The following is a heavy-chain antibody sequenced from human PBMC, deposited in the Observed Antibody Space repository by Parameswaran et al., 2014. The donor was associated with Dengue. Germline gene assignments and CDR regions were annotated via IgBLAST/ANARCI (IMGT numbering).Heavy chain of an antibody. J-gene: IGHJ2*01. D-gene: IGHD3-3*01. V-gene: IGHV4-34*01. CDR3: ASDFGQRYFDL. Sequence: SETLSLTCAVYGGSFSGYYWSWIRQPPGKGLEWIGEINHSGSTNYNPSLKSRVTISVDTSKNQFSLKLSSVTAADTAVYYCASDFGQRYFDLWGRGTLVTVSS. CDR1: GGSFSGYY. CDR2: INHSGST.